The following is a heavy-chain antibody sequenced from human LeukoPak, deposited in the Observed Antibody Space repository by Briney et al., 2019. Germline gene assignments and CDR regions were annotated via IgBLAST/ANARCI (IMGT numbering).Heavy chain of an antibody. D-gene: IGHD3-22*01. Sequence: SETLSLTCVVSGGSISSGNYFWSWIRQPAGKGLEWIGRIYPSGSTVYNPSLESRVTISVDTSKNQFSLKLSSVTAADTAVYYCAREEYYYDSSGYPARLWYFQHWGQGTLVTVSS. CDR3: AREEYYYDSSGYPARLWYFQH. CDR2: IYPSGST. J-gene: IGHJ1*01. V-gene: IGHV4-61*02. CDR1: GGSISSGNYF.